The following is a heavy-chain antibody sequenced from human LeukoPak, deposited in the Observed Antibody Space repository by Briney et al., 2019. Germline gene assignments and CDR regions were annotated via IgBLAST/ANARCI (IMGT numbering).Heavy chain of an antibody. CDR3: ARGGSTYGYGPWELAYYFDH. J-gene: IGHJ4*02. CDR2: IRGNGVNT. D-gene: IGHD5-18*01. V-gene: IGHV3-64*01. Sequence: PGGSLRLSCADSGFTFSSYTMHWVRQAPGKGLEGVSGIRGNGVNTYYANSLKGRFTVSIDNSMNTLYLHMGSLQAEDTAVYYCARGGSTYGYGPWELAYYFDHWGQGTLVTVSS. CDR1: GFTFSSYT.